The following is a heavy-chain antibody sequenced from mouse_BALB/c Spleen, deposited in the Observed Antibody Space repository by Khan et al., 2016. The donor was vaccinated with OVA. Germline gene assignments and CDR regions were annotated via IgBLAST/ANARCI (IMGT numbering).Heavy chain of an antibody. CDR1: GYSITSEYA. D-gene: IGHD2-4*01. CDR2: INYSGNT. Sequence: EVQLQESGPGLVKPSQSLSLTCTVTGYSITSEYAWNWIRHFPGNKLEWMGYINYSGNTRYNPSLKSRISITRDTSKNQFFLQLNSVTTEDTATYYCTRKDYDDYDPFPYWGQGTLVTVSA. CDR3: TRKDYDDYDPFPY. J-gene: IGHJ3*01. V-gene: IGHV3-2*02.